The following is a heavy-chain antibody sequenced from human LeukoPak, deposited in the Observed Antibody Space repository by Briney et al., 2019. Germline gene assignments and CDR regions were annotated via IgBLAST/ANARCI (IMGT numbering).Heavy chain of an antibody. CDR3: ARDPWYCSGGSCSDY. V-gene: IGHV3-20*04. CDR2: INWNGGST. Sequence: GGSLRLSCAASGFTVSSNYMSWVRQAPGKGLEWVSGINWNGGSTGYADSVRGRFTISRDNAKNSLYLQMNSLRAEDTAVYYCARDPWYCSGGSCSDYWGQGTLVTVSS. CDR1: GFTVSSNY. D-gene: IGHD2-15*01. J-gene: IGHJ4*02.